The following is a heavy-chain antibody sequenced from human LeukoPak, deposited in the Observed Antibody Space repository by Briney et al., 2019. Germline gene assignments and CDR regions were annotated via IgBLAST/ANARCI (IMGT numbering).Heavy chain of an antibody. V-gene: IGHV1-46*01. CDR2: INPSGGST. J-gene: IGHJ3*02. D-gene: IGHD4-17*01. Sequence: EASVKVSCKASGYTFTSYYMHWVRQAPGQGLEWMGIINPSGGSTSYAQKFQGRVTMTRDTSMSTVYMELSSLRSEDTAVYYCARAVEPTVPTGAFDIWGQGTMVTVSS. CDR1: GYTFTSYY. CDR3: ARAVEPTVPTGAFDI.